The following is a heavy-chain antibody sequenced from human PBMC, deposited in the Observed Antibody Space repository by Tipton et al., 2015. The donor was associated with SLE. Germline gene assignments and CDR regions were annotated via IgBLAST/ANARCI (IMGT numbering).Heavy chain of an antibody. CDR2: IYYTGST. CDR3: ARWGAQLGTDNWFDP. Sequence: TLSLTCTVSGGSVSSGSYYWSWIRQPPGKGLEWIGDIYYTGSTYYNPSLKSRVTISVDTSKNQFSLKLSSVTDADTAVYYCARWGAQLGTDNWFDPWGQGTLVTVSS. D-gene: IGHD1-14*01. J-gene: IGHJ5*02. V-gene: IGHV4-61*01. CDR1: GGSVSSGSYY.